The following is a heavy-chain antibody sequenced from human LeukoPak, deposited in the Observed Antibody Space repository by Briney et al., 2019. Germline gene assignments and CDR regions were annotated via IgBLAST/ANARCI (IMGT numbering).Heavy chain of an antibody. D-gene: IGHD6-19*01. CDR2: IGSNGEST. V-gene: IGHV3-64D*06. J-gene: IGHJ4*02. CDR1: GFTFSSYG. CDR3: MKDRTQWQVRGAPHY. Sequence: QPGRSLRLSCAASGFTFSSYGVHWVRQAPGKGLEHVSAIGSNGESTYYADSVKGRFTISRDNSKNTLYLRMSSLRTEDTAVYYCMKDRTQWQVRGAPHYWGQGTLVTVSS.